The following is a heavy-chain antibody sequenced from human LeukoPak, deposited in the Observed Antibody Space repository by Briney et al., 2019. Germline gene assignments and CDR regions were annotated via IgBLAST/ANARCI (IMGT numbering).Heavy chain of an antibody. CDR3: ARDGRDYYGSGSYYSVTTLLDY. J-gene: IGHJ4*02. CDR1: GFTFSSYA. Sequence: GGSLRLSCAASGFTFSSYAMHWDRQAPGKGLEYVSAISSNGGSTYYANSVKGRFTISRDNSKNTLYLQMGSLRAEDMAVYYCARDGRDYYGSGSYYSVTTLLDYWGQGTLVTVSS. V-gene: IGHV3-64*01. CDR2: ISSNGGST. D-gene: IGHD3-10*01.